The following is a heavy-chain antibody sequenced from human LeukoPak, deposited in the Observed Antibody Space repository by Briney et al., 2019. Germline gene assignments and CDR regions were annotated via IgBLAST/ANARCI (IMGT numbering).Heavy chain of an antibody. J-gene: IGHJ4*02. CDR1: GGSFSGYY. CDR3: ARGIAVAGTFDY. D-gene: IGHD6-19*01. CDR2: INHSGST. V-gene: IGHV4-34*01. Sequence: SDTLPLTCAVYGGSFSGYYWSWIRQPPGKGLEWIGEINHSGSTNYNPSLKSRVTISVDTSKNQFSLKLSSVTAADTAVHYCARGIAVAGTFDYWGQGTLVTVSS.